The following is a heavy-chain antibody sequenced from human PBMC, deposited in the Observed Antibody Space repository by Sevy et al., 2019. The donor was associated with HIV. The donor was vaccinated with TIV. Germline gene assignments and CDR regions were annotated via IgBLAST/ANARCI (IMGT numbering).Heavy chain of an antibody. D-gene: IGHD6-13*01. CDR2: IRNKADSYTT. V-gene: IGHV3-72*01. CDR3: ATPAGIAAAGSVFDY. J-gene: IGHJ4*02. Sequence: GGSLRLSCAASGFTFSDHYMEWVRQAPGKGLEWVGRIRNKADSYTTEYAVPVKGRFTISRDDSKNSLYLLMNSLKTEATAVYYCATPAGIAAAGSVFDYWGQGTLVTVSS. CDR1: GFTFSDHY.